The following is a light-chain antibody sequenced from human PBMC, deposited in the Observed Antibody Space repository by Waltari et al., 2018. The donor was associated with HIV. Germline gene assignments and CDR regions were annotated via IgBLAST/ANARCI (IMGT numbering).Light chain of an antibody. CDR1: SGHSRYD. J-gene: IGLJ3*02. CDR2: LNSDGSH. Sequence: QLVLTQSPSASASLGASVKLTCTLSSGHSRYDIAWHQQQPEKGPRYLMKLNSDGSHNKGDGLPDRFSGSSSGAVRYLTIASLQSEDEADYYCQTWENGPKVFGGGTKLAVL. CDR3: QTWENGPKV. V-gene: IGLV4-69*01.